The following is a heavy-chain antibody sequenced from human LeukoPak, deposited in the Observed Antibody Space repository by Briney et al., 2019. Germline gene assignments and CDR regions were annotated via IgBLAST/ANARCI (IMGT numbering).Heavy chain of an antibody. Sequence: ESGPALVKPTQTLTLTCTFSGFSLSTSGMCVSWIRQPPGKALEWLALIDWDDDKYYSTSLKTRLTISKDTSKNQVVLAMINMDPVDTATYYCARTGYSSGWYWFDPWGQGTLVTVSS. CDR1: GFSLSTSGMC. J-gene: IGHJ5*02. V-gene: IGHV2-70*01. CDR3: ARTGYSSGWYWFDP. CDR2: IDWDDDK. D-gene: IGHD6-19*01.